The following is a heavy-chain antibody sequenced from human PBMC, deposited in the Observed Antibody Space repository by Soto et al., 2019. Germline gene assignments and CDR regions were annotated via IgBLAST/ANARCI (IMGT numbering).Heavy chain of an antibody. CDR2: IIPIFGTA. D-gene: IGHD3-22*01. Sequence: SVKVSCKACVGTFSSYAISGVRQPPGQGLEWMGGIIPIFGTANYAQKFQGRVTITADESTSTAYMELSSLRSEDTAVYYCARDRCYYDSSGYCPFDYWGQGTLVTVSS. CDR1: VGTFSSYA. J-gene: IGHJ4*02. V-gene: IGHV1-69*13. CDR3: ARDRCYYDSSGYCPFDY.